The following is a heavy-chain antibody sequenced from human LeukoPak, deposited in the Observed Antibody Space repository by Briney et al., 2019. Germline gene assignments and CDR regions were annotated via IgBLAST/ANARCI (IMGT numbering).Heavy chain of an antibody. CDR1: GFTFDDYT. CDR3: AKDDEEGFDY. J-gene: IGHJ4*02. CDR2: ISWDGGST. V-gene: IGHV3-43*01. Sequence: GGSLRLSCAASGFTFDDYTMHWVRQAPGKGLEWVSLISWDGGSTYYADSVKGRFTISRDNSKNSLYLQMNSLRTEDTALYYCAKDDEEGFDYWGQGTLVTVSS.